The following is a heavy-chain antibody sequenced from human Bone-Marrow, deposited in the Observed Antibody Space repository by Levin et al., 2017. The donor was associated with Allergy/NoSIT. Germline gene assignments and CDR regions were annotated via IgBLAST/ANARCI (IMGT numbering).Heavy chain of an antibody. Sequence: ASVKVSCKASGYTFTNNYIHWLRHAPGQGLEWMGVINPSGGSTNYAQKFQGRVTMTRDTSTSTVYMELSTLRSEDTAVYFCARAFFGSDSYFMYYFDYWGQGALVTVSS. CDR2: INPSGGST. V-gene: IGHV1-46*01. D-gene: IGHD3-10*01. CDR1: GYTFTNNY. CDR3: ARAFFGSDSYFMYYFDY. J-gene: IGHJ4*02.